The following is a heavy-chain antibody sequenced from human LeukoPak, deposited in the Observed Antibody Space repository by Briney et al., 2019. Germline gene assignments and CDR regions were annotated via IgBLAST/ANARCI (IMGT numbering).Heavy chain of an antibody. CDR3: ARSIPAGNRR. Sequence: GGSLRLSCTASGFTFSDYYMSWIRQAPGKGLEWVSYISSSGSTIDYADSVKGRFTISRDNAKNSLYLQMYSLRAEDTAVYYCARSIPAGNRRWGQGTLVTVSS. CDR2: ISSSGSTI. CDR1: GFTFSDYY. V-gene: IGHV3-11*01. D-gene: IGHD2-2*01. J-gene: IGHJ4*02.